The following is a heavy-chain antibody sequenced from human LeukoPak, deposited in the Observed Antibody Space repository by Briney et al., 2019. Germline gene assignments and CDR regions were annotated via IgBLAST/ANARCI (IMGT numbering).Heavy chain of an antibody. CDR1: GFTFSSYW. J-gene: IGHJ4*02. CDR2: IASDGNNR. Sequence: GSLRLSCAASGFTFSSYWMNWVRQVPGKGLVWVSRIASDGNNRDYADSVKGRFTISRDNAKNTLYLQMNSLRVEDTAVYYCARGRPHGNDYWGQGTLVTVS. V-gene: IGHV3-74*01. D-gene: IGHD4-23*01. CDR3: ARGRPHGNDY.